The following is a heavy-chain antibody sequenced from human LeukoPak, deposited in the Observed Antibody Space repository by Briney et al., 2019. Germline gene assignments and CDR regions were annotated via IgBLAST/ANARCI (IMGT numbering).Heavy chain of an antibody. J-gene: IGHJ4*02. CDR1: GFTFSYYG. V-gene: IGHV3-30*03. D-gene: IGHD5-18*01. CDR3: ATSVGYSYGPFDY. Sequence: GGSLRPSWAAPGFTFSYYGIHGVRQAPAKGLEGVAVISYDGSNKYYADSVKGRFTISRDNSKNTLYLQMNSLRAEDTAVYYCATSVGYSYGPFDYWGQGTLVTVSS. CDR2: ISYDGSNK.